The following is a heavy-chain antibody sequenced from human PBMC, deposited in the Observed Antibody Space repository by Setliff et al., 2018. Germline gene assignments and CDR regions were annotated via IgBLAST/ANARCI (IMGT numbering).Heavy chain of an antibody. CDR1: GFTFSSYR. V-gene: IGHV3-33*08. D-gene: IGHD2-15*01. CDR3: ARTCSGSGCYAGLES. Sequence: GGSPRLSCAAPGFTFSSYRMHWVRQAPGKGLEWVAVIWDDGGNKYHADSVKGRFTISRDNSKNTLYLQMNSLRPEDTAVYYCARTCSGSGCYAGLESWGQGTPVTVSS. CDR2: IWDDGGNK. J-gene: IGHJ4*02.